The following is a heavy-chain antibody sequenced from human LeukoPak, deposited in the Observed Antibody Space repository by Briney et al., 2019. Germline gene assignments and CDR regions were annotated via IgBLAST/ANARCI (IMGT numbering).Heavy chain of an antibody. V-gene: IGHV4-61*01. CDR3: ARDGDSSSSYDY. CDR1: GVSVSSGSYY. CDR2: IYYSGST. Sequence: PSETLSLTCTVSGVSVSSGSYYWSWIRQPPGKGLEWIGYIYYSGSTNYNPSLKSRVTISVGTSKNQFSLKLSSVTAADTAVYYCARDGDSSSSYDYWGQGTLVTVSS. J-gene: IGHJ4*02. D-gene: IGHD6-6*01.